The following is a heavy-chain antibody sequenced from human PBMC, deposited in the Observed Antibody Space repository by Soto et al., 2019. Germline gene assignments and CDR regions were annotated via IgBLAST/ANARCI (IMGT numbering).Heavy chain of an antibody. D-gene: IGHD3-22*01. CDR1: GGSVSGYY. Sequence: XESLFLNCAVYGGSVSGYYVSWIRQPPGKGLEWIGEINHSGSTNYNPSLKSRVTISVDTSKNQFSLKLSSVTAADTAVYYCARGPYDTSGYYYREVYSQHWGQGTLVTVSS. V-gene: IGHV4-34*01. J-gene: IGHJ1*01. CDR3: ARGPYDTSGYYYREVYSQH. CDR2: INHSGST.